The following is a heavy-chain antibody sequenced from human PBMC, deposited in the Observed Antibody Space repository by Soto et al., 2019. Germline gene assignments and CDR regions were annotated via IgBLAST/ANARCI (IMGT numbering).Heavy chain of an antibody. Sequence: GASVKVSCKASGYTFTNYGISWVRQAPGQGLEWMGWINVYNGNTKYAQKVQGRVTMTRDTSTSTVYMELSSLRSEDTAVYYCARVGYSSGWYPDFDYWGQGTLVTVSS. V-gene: IGHV1-18*01. J-gene: IGHJ4*02. CDR2: INVYNGNT. D-gene: IGHD6-19*01. CDR3: ARVGYSSGWYPDFDY. CDR1: GYTFTNYG.